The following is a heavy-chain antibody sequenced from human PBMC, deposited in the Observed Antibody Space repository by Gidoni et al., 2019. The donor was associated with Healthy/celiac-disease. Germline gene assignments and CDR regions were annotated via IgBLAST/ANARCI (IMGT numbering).Heavy chain of an antibody. CDR3: ARHRGIVVVPAAIAY. CDR2: IYYFGSP. D-gene: IGHD2-2*02. Sequence: LQLQESRPGLVNPSETLSLTCPLSGGPISSSSYYWGWIRQPPGKGLEWSGSIYYFGSPDYNPSLKSRVTISVDTSKNQFSLKLSSVTAADTAVYYCARHRGIVVVPAAIAYWGQGTLVTVSS. V-gene: IGHV4-39*01. J-gene: IGHJ4*02. CDR1: GGPISSSSYY.